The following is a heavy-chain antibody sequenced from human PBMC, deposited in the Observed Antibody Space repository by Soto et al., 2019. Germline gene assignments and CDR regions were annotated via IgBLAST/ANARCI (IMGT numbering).Heavy chain of an antibody. CDR2: IRSKANSYAT. CDR1: GFTFSGSA. D-gene: IGHD3-3*01. Sequence: PGGSLRLSCAASGFTFSGSAVHWVRQASGKGLEWVGRIRSKANSYATAYAASVKGRFTISRDDSKNTAYLQMNSLKTEDTAVYYCTSIFDFWSGYPPGDYYYGMDVWGQGTTVTVSS. CDR3: TSIFDFWSGYPPGDYYYGMDV. V-gene: IGHV3-73*01. J-gene: IGHJ6*02.